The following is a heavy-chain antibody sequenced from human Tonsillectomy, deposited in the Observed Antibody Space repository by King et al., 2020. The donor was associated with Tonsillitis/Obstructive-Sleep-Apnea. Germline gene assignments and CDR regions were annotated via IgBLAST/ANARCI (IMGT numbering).Heavy chain of an antibody. CDR2: IKQDGSEK. CDR3: ARERERGWFDP. CDR1: GFTFSSDW. V-gene: IGHV3-7*04. J-gene: IGHJ5*02. Sequence: VQLVESGGGLVQPGGSLRLSCAASGFTFSSDWMSWVRQAPGKGLEWVANIKQDGSEKYYVDSVKGRFTISRDNAKNSLYLQMNSLRAEDTAVYYCARERERGWFDPWGQGTLVTVSS.